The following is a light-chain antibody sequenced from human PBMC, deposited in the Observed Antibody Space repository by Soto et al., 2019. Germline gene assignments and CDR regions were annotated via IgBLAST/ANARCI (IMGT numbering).Light chain of an antibody. J-gene: IGLJ3*02. CDR2: TNN. Sequence: QSVLTQPPSASGTPGQRVTISCSGSSSNIGTNYVYWYQHLPGTAPKLLIYTNNQRPLGVPDRFSGSKSGTSASLAISGLRSEDEADYSCAAWDDSLSGPVFGGGTKLTVL. V-gene: IGLV1-47*02. CDR3: AAWDDSLSGPV. CDR1: SSNIGTNY.